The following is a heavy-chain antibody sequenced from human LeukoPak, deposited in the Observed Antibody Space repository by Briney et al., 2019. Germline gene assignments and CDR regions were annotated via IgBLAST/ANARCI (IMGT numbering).Heavy chain of an antibody. V-gene: IGHV4-34*01. Sequence: SETLSLTCAVYGGSFSGYYWSWIRQPPGKGLEWIGEINHSGSTNYNPSLKSRVTISVDTSKNQFPLKLSSVTAADTAVYYCARIERDGYNRGYYYMDVWGKGTTVTVSS. CDR1: GGSFSGYY. CDR2: INHSGST. CDR3: ARIERDGYNRGYYYMDV. D-gene: IGHD5-24*01. J-gene: IGHJ6*03.